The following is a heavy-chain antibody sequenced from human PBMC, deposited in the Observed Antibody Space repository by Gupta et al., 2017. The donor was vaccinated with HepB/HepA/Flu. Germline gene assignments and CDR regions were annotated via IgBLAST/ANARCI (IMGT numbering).Heavy chain of an antibody. D-gene: IGHD3-22*01. V-gene: IGHV4-31*03. CDR1: GGSIISDGYY. J-gene: IGHJ4*02. Sequence: QVQLQGSGPGLVKPSQTLSLTCTVSGGSIISDGYYWTWIRQHPGKGLEWIGYIYYSGGSSYNPSRKSRVSMSVDTSKNQFSLTLSSVNDEDNAVYYCARVSALHSNGYFFDYWGQGTLVTVSS. CDR2: IYYSGGS. CDR3: ARVSALHSNGYFFDY.